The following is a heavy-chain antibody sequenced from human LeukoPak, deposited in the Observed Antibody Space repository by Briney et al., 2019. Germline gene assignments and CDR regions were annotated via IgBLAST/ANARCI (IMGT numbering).Heavy chain of an antibody. CDR3: ARDSRDIAWYFDF. Sequence: GGSLRLSCAASGFPFNTYEMNWVRQAPGKGLEWVSYISSSGRTTDYADSVKGRFTISRDNAKNSLFLQMNSLRAEDMAVYYCARDSRDIAWYFDFWGQGTLVTVSS. J-gene: IGHJ4*02. V-gene: IGHV3-48*03. D-gene: IGHD2-15*01. CDR2: ISSSGRTT. CDR1: GFPFNTYE.